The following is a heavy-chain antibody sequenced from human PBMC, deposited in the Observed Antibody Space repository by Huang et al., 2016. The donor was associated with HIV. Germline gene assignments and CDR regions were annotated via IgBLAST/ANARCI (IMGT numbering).Heavy chain of an antibody. CDR1: GDTFTNSW. D-gene: IGHD6-19*01. CDR2: IYTRDSDT. CDR3: ARRQWLRQTWGAFNI. V-gene: IGHV5-51*03. Sequence: QLVQSGAEVKKPGESLTISCKGSGDTFTNSWIGWVRQRDGKGRERMGLIYTRDSDTKYSPSCQGQVTISADKAIGTAFLQWSSLKASDTAMYYCARRQWLRQTWGAFNIWGQGTMVIVSS. J-gene: IGHJ3*02.